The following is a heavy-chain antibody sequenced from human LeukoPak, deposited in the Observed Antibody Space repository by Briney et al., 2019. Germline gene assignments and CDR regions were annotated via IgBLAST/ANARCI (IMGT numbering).Heavy chain of an antibody. Sequence: NPGGSLRLSCAASGFTFSSYSMNWVRQAPGKGLEWVSSISSSSSYIYYADSAKGRFTISRDNAKNSLYLQMNSLRAEDTAVYYCARDEYSSSWYDDSHGYWGQGTLVTVSS. CDR2: ISSSSSYI. CDR1: GFTFSSYS. CDR3: ARDEYSSSWYDDSHGY. D-gene: IGHD6-13*01. V-gene: IGHV3-21*01. J-gene: IGHJ4*02.